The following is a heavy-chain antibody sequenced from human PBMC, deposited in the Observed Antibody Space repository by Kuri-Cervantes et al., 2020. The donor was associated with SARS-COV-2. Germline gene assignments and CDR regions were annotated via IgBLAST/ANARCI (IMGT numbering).Heavy chain of an antibody. V-gene: IGHV1-69*02. CDR1: GGTFSSYN. CDR3: ARASSGYDLDIDY. D-gene: IGHD5-12*01. J-gene: IGHJ4*02. Sequence: SVKVSCKASGGTFSSYNISWVRQAPGQGLEWMGRIIPILGIANYAQKFQGRVTITADKSTSTAYMELSSLRSEDTAVYYCARASSGYDLDIDYWGQGTLVTVSS. CDR2: IIPILGIA.